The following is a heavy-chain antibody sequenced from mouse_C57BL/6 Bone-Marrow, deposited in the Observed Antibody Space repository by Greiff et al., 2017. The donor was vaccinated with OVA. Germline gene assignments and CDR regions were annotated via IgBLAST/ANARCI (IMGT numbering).Heavy chain of an antibody. Sequence: EVNVVESGGGLVKPGGSLKLSCAASGFTFSSYAMSWVRQTPEKRLEWVATISDGGSYTYYPDNVKGRFTISRDNAKNNLYLQMSHLKSEDTAMYYCARDGDSSWYFDVWGTGTTVTVSS. CDR3: ARDGDSSWYFDV. V-gene: IGHV5-4*01. J-gene: IGHJ1*03. CDR1: GFTFSSYA. CDR2: ISDGGSYT.